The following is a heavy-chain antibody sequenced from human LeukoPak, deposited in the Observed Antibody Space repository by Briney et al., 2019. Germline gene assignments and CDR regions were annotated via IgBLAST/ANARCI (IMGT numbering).Heavy chain of an antibody. CDR1: GFTFGTYS. V-gene: IGHV3-21*01. D-gene: IGHD5-12*01. CDR3: ARGGYPTPFDY. CDR2: ISSSSSYI. J-gene: IGHJ4*02. Sequence: GGSLRLSCAASGFTFGTYSMNWVRQAPGKGLEWVSSISSSSSYIYYADSVKGRFTISRDNAKNSLYLQMNSLRAEDTAVYYCARGGYPTPFDYWGQGTLVTVSS.